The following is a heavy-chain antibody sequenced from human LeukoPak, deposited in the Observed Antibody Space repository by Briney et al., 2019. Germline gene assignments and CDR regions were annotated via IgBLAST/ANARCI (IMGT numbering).Heavy chain of an antibody. J-gene: IGHJ3*02. CDR1: GGSISSYY. CDR3: ARDRRVGAIDAFDI. D-gene: IGHD1-26*01. V-gene: IGHV4-4*07. CDR2: IYPSGST. Sequence: KPSETLSLTCSVSGGSISSYYWSWIRQPAGWGVEWIGRIYPSGSTNYNPALKSRVSMSVDTSKNQFSLKLSSVTAADTAVYYCARDRRVGAIDAFDIWGQGTMVTVSS.